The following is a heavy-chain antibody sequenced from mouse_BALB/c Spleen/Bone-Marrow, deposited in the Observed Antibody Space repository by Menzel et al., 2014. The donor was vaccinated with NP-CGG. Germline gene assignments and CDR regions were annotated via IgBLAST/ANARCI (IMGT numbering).Heavy chain of an antibody. V-gene: IGHV2-2*02. CDR2: ICSGGNT. CDR1: GFSLTSYG. D-gene: IGHD2-3*01. CDR3: ARNLGDGYSFAY. Sequence: VKLMESGPGLVQPSQSLSITCTVSGFSLTSYGVHWVRQSPGKGLEWLGVICSGGNTDNNAAFISSLCISKDNSTSQVFFKMNSLQANDTAIYYCARNLGDGYSFAYWGQGTLVTVSA. J-gene: IGHJ3*01.